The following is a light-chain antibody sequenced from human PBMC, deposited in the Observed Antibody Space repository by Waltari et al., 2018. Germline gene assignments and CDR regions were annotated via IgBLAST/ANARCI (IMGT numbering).Light chain of an antibody. J-gene: IGKJ2*01. CDR1: QTISNNY. CDR2: GVS. CDR3: QQYGGSGV. V-gene: IGKV3-20*01. Sequence: EIVLTQSPGTLSLSPGEGASLSCRASQTISNNYLAWYQQKVDQAPRLFIWGVSNRDAETPDRFRGSGSGTDFTLTITRLEPEDFAVYFCQQYGGSGVFGQGTKLEI.